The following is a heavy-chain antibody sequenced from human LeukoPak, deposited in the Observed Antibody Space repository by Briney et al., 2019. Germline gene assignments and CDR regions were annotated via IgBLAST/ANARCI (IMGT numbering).Heavy chain of an antibody. D-gene: IGHD5-18*01. CDR1: GFTFTTYW. V-gene: IGHV3-7*01. CDR3: AREGLYNYGYVYGY. CDR2: INQDGSEK. J-gene: IGHJ4*02. Sequence: GGSLRLSCAASGFTFTTYWMGWVRQAPGKGLEWVANINQDGSEKYYVDSVKGRFTISRDNAKNSLYLQMNSLRAEDTAVYFCAREGLYNYGYVYGYWGQGTLVTVSS.